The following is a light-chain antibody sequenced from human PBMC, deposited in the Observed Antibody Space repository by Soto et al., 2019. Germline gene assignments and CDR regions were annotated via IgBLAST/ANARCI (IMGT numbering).Light chain of an antibody. V-gene: IGKV1-12*01. J-gene: IGKJ4*01. CDR2: AAS. Sequence: DIQMTQSPSSVSASIGDRVTISCRASQSIYKWLVWYQQKPGKAPKLLIYAASSLQSGVPSRFSGSGYGTDFTLAISSLRPEDSATYYCQQADSFPLTFGGGTKVDIK. CDR1: QSIYKW. CDR3: QQADSFPLT.